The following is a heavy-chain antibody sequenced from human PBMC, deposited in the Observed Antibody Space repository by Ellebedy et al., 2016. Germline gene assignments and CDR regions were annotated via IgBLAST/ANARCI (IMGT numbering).Heavy chain of an antibody. Sequence: SETLSLTCNVSGGSVSSDYWNWIRRPPGKGLEWIGYVFHTGTAHYNPSLQSRVTMSVDTSKSQLSLRLTSVTAADTAVYYCAKWNGGWYAFEVWGQGTMVTVSS. D-gene: IGHD6-19*01. CDR3: AKWNGGWYAFEV. V-gene: IGHV4-59*02. J-gene: IGHJ3*01. CDR2: VFHTGTA. CDR1: GGSVSSDY.